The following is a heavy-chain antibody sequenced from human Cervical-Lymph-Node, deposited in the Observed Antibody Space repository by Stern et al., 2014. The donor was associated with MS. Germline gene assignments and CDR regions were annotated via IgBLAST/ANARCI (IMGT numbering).Heavy chain of an antibody. V-gene: IGHV4-39*01. J-gene: IGHJ3*02. CDR3: ARHGGITGTAGWGRALDI. CDR2: RYSGGTT. D-gene: IGHD1-20*01. Sequence: QLQLQESGPGLVKPSGTLSLTCTVSGGSISSSSDYWGWIRQPPGKGLEWIGSRYSGGTTYYNPSLQSRGTISVAPSKNQCSLKLSAVPAADTAVYYCARHGGITGTAGWGRALDIWGQGTMVTVSS. CDR1: GGSISSSSDY.